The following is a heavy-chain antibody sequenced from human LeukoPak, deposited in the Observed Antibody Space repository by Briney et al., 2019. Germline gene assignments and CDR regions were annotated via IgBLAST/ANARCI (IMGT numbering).Heavy chain of an antibody. D-gene: IGHD6-13*01. CDR1: GFTVSSNY. J-gene: IGHJ4*02. Sequence: PGGSLRLSCAASGFTVSSNYMSWVRQAPGKGLEWVSFIYSGGSTHYADSVKGRFTISRDNSKNTLYLQMNSLRAEDTAVYYCARDRPAAGDYWGQGTLVTVSS. CDR3: ARDRPAAGDY. CDR2: IYSGGST. V-gene: IGHV3-66*01.